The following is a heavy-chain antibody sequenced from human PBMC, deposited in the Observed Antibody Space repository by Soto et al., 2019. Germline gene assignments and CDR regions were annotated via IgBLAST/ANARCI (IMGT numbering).Heavy chain of an antibody. V-gene: IGHV1-18*01. J-gene: IGHJ4*02. CDR2: ISAYNGNT. Sequence: ASVKVSCKASGYTFTSYGISWVRQAPGQGLEWMGWISAYNGNTNYAQKLQGRVTMTTDTSTSTAYMELRSLRSDDTAVYYCARDPRVHCSGGSCYYFRYWGQGTLVTVSS. CDR1: GYTFTSYG. D-gene: IGHD2-15*01. CDR3: ARDPRVHCSGGSCYYFRY.